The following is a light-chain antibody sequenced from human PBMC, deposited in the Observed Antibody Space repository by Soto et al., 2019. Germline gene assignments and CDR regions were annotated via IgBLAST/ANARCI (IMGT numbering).Light chain of an antibody. CDR2: DAS. CDR1: QSISNY. CDR3: QQRNNFG. Sequence: EIVLTQSPATLSLSPGERATLSCRASQSISNYLAWYQHKPGQAPRLLIYDASNRATGIPARFSGSGSGTDFTLTISSLEPEAFAVYYCQQRNNFGFGGGTKVEIK. V-gene: IGKV3-11*01. J-gene: IGKJ4*01.